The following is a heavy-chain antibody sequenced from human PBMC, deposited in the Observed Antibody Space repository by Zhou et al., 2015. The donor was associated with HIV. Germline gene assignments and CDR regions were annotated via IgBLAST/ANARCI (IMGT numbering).Heavy chain of an antibody. CDR3: ARSRFLEVGHKHYMDV. D-gene: IGHD3-3*01. V-gene: IGHV1-69*01. Sequence: QVQLXQFGAAVKKPGSSVKVSCSASGGAFTNFIITWVRQAPGQGLEWMGEIIPKYGTTNRAQKFQDRLSMTADESTNTAHMQLTSLTDDDTAVYFCARSRFLEVGHKHYMDVWGKGTTVIVSS. CDR2: IIPKYGTT. CDR1: GGAFTNFI. J-gene: IGHJ6*03.